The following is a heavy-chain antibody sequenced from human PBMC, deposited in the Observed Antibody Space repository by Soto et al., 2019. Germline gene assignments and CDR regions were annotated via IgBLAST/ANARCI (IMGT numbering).Heavy chain of an antibody. J-gene: IGHJ4*02. V-gene: IGHV1-2*02. CDR3: GRGRSGQIVIFY. CDR1: GYTFTGHY. D-gene: IGHD3-3*02. CDR2: IGPESGAT. Sequence: ASVKVSCKTSGYTFTGHYILSVRQAPQQGPEWMGEIGPESGATRYAEKFRGRVTMTMDTSITTVYMELRNLSPDDTAVYYCGRGRSGQIVIFYWGQGTPVTVSS.